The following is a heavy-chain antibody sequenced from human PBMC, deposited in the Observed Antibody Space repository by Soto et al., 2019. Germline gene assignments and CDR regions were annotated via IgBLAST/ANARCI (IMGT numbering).Heavy chain of an antibody. D-gene: IGHD2-21*02. CDR2: IIPVLTIT. J-gene: IGHJ6*02. Sequence: QAQLVQSGAEVKKPGSSVRLSCSTSGGSFSSYTLNWVRQAPGQGLEWLGRIIPVLTITDYAQKFRGRLTITAGKSSNTAYMELTSLRSDDTAVYYCARRRYCGADCYKNYDFGMDVWAQGTTVTVS. CDR3: ARRRYCGADCYKNYDFGMDV. CDR1: GGSFSSYT. V-gene: IGHV1-69*02.